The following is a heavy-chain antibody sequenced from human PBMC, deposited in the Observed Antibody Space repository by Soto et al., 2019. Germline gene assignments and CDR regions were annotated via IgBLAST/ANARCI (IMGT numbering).Heavy chain of an antibody. CDR2: ISYDGSNK. Sequence: PGGSLRLSCAASGFTFSSYAMHRVRQAPGKGLEWVAVISYDGSNKYYADSVKGRFTISRDNSKNTLYLQMNSLRAEDTAVYYCARDLEYDSSGYWLRPDYWGQGTLVTVSS. V-gene: IGHV3-30-3*01. D-gene: IGHD3-22*01. J-gene: IGHJ4*02. CDR1: GFTFSSYA. CDR3: ARDLEYDSSGYWLRPDY.